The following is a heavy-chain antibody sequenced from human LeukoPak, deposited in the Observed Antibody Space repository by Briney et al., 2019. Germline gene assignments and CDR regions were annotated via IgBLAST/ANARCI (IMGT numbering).Heavy chain of an antibody. J-gene: IGHJ4*02. CDR3: ARVLTGTTGGGVFDY. Sequence: PGGSLRLSCAASGFTFSSYAMSWVRQAPGKGLEWVSAISGNSGNTYYADSVKGRFTISRDNYKNTLYLQMNSLRAEDTAVYYCARVLTGTTGGGVFDYWGQGTLVTVSS. D-gene: IGHD1-20*01. V-gene: IGHV3-23*01. CDR1: GFTFSSYA. CDR2: ISGNSGNT.